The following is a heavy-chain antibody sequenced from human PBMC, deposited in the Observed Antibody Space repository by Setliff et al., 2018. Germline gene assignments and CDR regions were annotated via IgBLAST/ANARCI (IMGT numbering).Heavy chain of an antibody. CDR1: GYTLSNSI. V-gene: IGHV1-18*01. J-gene: IGHJ4*02. CDR3: LRLVRYCTKIACQATSGDEV. CDR2: ISAYNGKT. Sequence: ASVKVSCKASGYTLSNSILSWVRQAPGQGLEWVGWISAYNGKTYFAQKFQDGITLTTDTSTNTGYLELRGLRSDDTAVYYCLRLVRYCTKIACQATSGDEVWGLGTLVTVSS. D-gene: IGHD2-8*01.